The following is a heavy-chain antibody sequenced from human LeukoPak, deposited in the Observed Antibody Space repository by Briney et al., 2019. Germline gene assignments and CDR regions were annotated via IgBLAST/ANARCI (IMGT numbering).Heavy chain of an antibody. J-gene: IGHJ5*02. CDR2: IYYSGPT. CDR1: GVSITSNY. Sequence: SETLSLTCTVPGVSITSNYWSWIRQPPGKGLEWIGYIYYSGPTNYHPSLMSRVTMSQDTSKKQFSLKLSSVTAADTAVYYCARGEVAGNWFDPWGQGTLVTVSS. CDR3: ARGEVAGNWFDP. D-gene: IGHD6-19*01. V-gene: IGHV4-59*12.